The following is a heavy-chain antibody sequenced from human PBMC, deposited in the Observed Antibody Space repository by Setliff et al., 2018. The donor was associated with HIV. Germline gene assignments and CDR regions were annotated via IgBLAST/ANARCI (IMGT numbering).Heavy chain of an antibody. CDR3: ARAGRVVVVAAPYYYYGMDV. Sequence: SETLSLTCTVSGGSISSGSYYWSWIRQPAGKGLEWIGRIYTSGSTNYKPSLKSRVTISVDTSKNQFSLKLSSVTAADTAVYYCARAGRVVVVAAPYYYYGMDVWGQGTTVTVSS. D-gene: IGHD2-15*01. CDR1: GGSISSGSYY. V-gene: IGHV4-61*02. J-gene: IGHJ6*02. CDR2: IYTSGST.